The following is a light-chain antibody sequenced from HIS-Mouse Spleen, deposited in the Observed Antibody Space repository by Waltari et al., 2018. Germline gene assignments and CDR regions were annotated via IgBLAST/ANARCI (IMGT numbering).Light chain of an antibody. CDR3: YSTDSSGNHRV. J-gene: IGLJ2*01. Sequence: SYELTQPPSVSVSPGQTARITCSGYALPKKYDYWYRQKSGQAPVLVIYEDSKRPSGIPGRFSGSSSGKMATLTISGAQVEDEADYYCYSTDSSGNHRVFGGGTKLTVL. CDR1: ALPKKY. CDR2: EDS. V-gene: IGLV3-10*01.